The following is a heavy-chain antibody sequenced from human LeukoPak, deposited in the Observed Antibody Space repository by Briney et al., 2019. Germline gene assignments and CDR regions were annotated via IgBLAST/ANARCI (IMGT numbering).Heavy chain of an antibody. CDR3: AREFNLYGTNYYYYYMDV. J-gene: IGHJ6*03. CDR2: MNPNSGNT. V-gene: IGHV1-8*01. Sequence: ASVKVSCKASGYTFTSYDINWVRQATGQGLEWMGWMNPNSGNTGYAQKFQGRDTMTRNTSISTAYMELSSLRSEDTAVYYCAREFNLYGTNYYYYYMDVWGKGTTVTVSS. D-gene: IGHD4-17*01. CDR1: GYTFTSYD.